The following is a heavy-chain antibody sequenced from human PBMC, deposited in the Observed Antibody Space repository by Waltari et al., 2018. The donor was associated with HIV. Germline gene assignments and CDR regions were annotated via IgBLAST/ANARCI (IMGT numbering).Heavy chain of an antibody. CDR1: RYTFTSYA. J-gene: IGHJ5*02. CDR2: INPNRVNT. CDR3: ARGFFMGSRWSGLGVDP. V-gene: IGHV1-8*01. D-gene: IGHD6-13*01. Sequence: QVQLVQSGAEVKKPGASVKVSCKASRYTFTSYAFTWVRQAPGQGLEWMGWINPNRVNTGYAQKFRGRVTMHRNTSITTAYMELSSLRSEDTAVYYCARGFFMGSRWSGLGVDPWGQGTMVTVSP.